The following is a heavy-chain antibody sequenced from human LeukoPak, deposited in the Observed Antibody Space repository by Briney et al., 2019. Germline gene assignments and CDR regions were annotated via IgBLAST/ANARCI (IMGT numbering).Heavy chain of an antibody. CDR3: ARGGEHSGSYYQSNPFDY. Sequence: ASVKVSCKASGYTFTSYYMHRVRQAPGQGLEWMGIINPSGGSTSYAQKFQGRVTMTRDTSTSTVYMELSSLRSEDTAVYYCARGGEHSGSYYQSNPFDYWGQGTLVTVSS. J-gene: IGHJ4*02. D-gene: IGHD1-26*01. CDR2: INPSGGST. CDR1: GYTFTSYY. V-gene: IGHV1-46*01.